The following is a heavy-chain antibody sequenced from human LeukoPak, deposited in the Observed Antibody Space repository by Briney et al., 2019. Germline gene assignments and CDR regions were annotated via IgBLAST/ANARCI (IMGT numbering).Heavy chain of an antibody. V-gene: IGHV4-39*06. D-gene: IGHD3-9*01. J-gene: IGHJ2*01. Sequence: SETLSLTCTVSGGSISSSSYYWGWIHQPPGKGLEWIGSIYYSGSTYYNPSLKSRVTISVDTSKNQFALKLSSVTAADTAVYYCARDYDILTGVWYFDLWGRGTLVTVSS. CDR2: IYYSGST. CDR1: GGSISSSSYY. CDR3: ARDYDILTGVWYFDL.